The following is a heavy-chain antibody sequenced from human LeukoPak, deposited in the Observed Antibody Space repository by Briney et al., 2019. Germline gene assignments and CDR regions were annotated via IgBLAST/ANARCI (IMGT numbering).Heavy chain of an antibody. D-gene: IGHD1-26*01. CDR1: GYSISSGYY. Sequence: SETLSLTCTVSGYSISSGYYWGWIRQPPGKGLEWIGSIYHSGSTYYNPSLKSRVTISVDTSKNQFSLKLSSVTAADTAVYYCARDLELSGVGATTGSVVDYWGQGTLVTVSS. CDR3: ARDLELSGVGATTGSVVDY. CDR2: IYHSGST. J-gene: IGHJ4*02. V-gene: IGHV4-38-2*02.